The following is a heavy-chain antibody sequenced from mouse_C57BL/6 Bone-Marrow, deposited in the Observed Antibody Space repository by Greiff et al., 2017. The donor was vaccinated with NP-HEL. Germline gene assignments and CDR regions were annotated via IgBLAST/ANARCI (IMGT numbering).Heavy chain of an antibody. D-gene: IGHD2-4*01. J-gene: IGHJ3*01. Sequence: EVQLQQSGPELVKPGDSVKISCKASGYSFTGYFMNWVMQSHGKSLEWIGRINPYNGDTFYNQKFKGKATLTVDKSSSTAYMVLRSLTSEDSAVSYCARENLGLRPGAYWGQGTLVTVSA. CDR1: GYSFTGYF. CDR3: ARENLGLRPGAY. CDR2: INPYNGDT. V-gene: IGHV1-20*01.